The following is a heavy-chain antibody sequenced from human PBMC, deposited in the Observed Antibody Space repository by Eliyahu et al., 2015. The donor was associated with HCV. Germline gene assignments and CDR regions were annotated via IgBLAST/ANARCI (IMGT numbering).Heavy chain of an antibody. CDR3: ARDSSFYGLVGWYFDY. J-gene: IGHJ4*02. Sequence: VSVKGRFTISRDNAKKLLFLHMNSLRAEDTAVYYCARDSSFYGLVGWYFDYWGQGTLVTVSS. V-gene: IGHV3-21*01. D-gene: IGHD2/OR15-2a*01.